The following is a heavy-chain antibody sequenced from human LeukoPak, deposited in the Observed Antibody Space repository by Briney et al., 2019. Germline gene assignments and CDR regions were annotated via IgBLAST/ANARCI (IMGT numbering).Heavy chain of an antibody. J-gene: IGHJ5*02. CDR1: GGSINNNNNY. CDR3: ARGGSWEHYDILTGYYSTWFDP. D-gene: IGHD3-9*01. CDR2: MYSNGST. V-gene: IGHV4-39*07. Sequence: SETLSLTCTVSGGSINNNNNYWAWIRQPPGKGLEWIGRMYSNGSTDYNPSLKSRASISVDASKNQFSLKLSSVTAADTAVYYCARGGSWEHYDILTGYYSTWFDPWGPGTQVTVSS.